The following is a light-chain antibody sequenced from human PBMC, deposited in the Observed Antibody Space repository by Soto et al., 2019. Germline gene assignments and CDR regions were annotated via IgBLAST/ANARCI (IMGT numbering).Light chain of an antibody. Sequence: EILLTQSPGTLSLSPGERATLSCRASQSVSHSYLAWDQQKPGQATRLLIYAASSSATGTPDGFSGSESWTGFSLAISRLEPEDFAVYEDEHDSSSPLTFGGGTKVEIK. V-gene: IGKV3-20*01. CDR3: EHDSSSPLT. CDR1: QSVSHSY. J-gene: IGKJ4*02. CDR2: AAS.